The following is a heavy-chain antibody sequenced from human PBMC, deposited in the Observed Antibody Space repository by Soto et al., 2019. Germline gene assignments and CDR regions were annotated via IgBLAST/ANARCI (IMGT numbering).Heavy chain of an antibody. V-gene: IGHV1-3*01. CDR1: GYTFTSYA. CDR3: ARVHCSGGSCYPSDHAFDI. D-gene: IGHD2-15*01. Sequence: ASVKVSCKASGYTFTSYAMHWVRQAPGQRLEWMGWINAGNGNTKYSQKFQGRVTITRDTSASTAYMELSSLRSEDTAVYYCARVHCSGGSCYPSDHAFDIWGQGTMVTVS. J-gene: IGHJ3*02. CDR2: INAGNGNT.